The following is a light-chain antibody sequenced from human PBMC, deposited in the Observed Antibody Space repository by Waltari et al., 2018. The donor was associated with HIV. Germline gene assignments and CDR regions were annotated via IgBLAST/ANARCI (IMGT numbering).Light chain of an antibody. Sequence: QSALTQPASVSGSPGQSITISCTGTSSDVGGYNYVSWYQQHPGKAPKFIIEEVTNRPSGVSNRLPGANSGNTAYLPTSGLQGEDEADYYGTSYTSAATVVFGGGTKLTVL. V-gene: IGLV2-14*01. CDR2: EVT. J-gene: IGLJ2*01. CDR3: TSYTSAATVV. CDR1: SSDVGGYNY.